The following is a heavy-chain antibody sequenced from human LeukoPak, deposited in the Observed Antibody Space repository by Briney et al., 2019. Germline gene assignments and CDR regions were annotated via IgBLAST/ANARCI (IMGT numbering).Heavy chain of an antibody. CDR1: GFTFSSYG. Sequence: GGSLRLSCAASGFTFSSYGMHWVRQAPGKGLEWVAFIRYDGSNKYYADSVKGRFTIPRDNSKNTLYLQMNSLRAEDTAVYYCAKDLNRYQLLYYFDYWGQGTLVTVSS. V-gene: IGHV3-30*02. J-gene: IGHJ4*02. D-gene: IGHD2-2*01. CDR2: IRYDGSNK. CDR3: AKDLNRYQLLYYFDY.